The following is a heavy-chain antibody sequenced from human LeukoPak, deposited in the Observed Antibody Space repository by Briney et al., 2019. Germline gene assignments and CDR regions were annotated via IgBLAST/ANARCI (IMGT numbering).Heavy chain of an antibody. CDR1: GLTFSSYG. CDR3: AKDAPPCSGGSCYSGYYFYGMDV. Sequence: GGSLRLSCVVSGLTFSSYGMHWVRQAPGEGLEWVAIISYDGSNKYYADSVKGRFTISRDNSKNTLYLQMNSLRAEDTAVFYCAKDAPPCSGGSCYSGYYFYGMDVGGKGTTVTVSS. J-gene: IGHJ6*04. D-gene: IGHD2-15*01. V-gene: IGHV3-30*18. CDR2: ISYDGSNK.